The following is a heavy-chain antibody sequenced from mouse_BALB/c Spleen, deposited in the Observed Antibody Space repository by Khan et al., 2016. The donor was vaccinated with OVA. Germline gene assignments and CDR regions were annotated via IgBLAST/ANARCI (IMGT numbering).Heavy chain of an antibody. V-gene: IGHV1-77*01. CDR3: ATEGGAWFPY. J-gene: IGHJ3*01. CDR1: GYTFTDYN. Sequence: QVQLKQSGAELARPGASVKLSCKASGYTFTDYNINWVKQRTGQGLEWIGEIYPGSNNTYYTEKFKGKATLTEATSSRTAYMQHSSLTSEEAAVYCCATEGGAWFPYWGQGTLVTVSA. CDR2: IYPGSNNT.